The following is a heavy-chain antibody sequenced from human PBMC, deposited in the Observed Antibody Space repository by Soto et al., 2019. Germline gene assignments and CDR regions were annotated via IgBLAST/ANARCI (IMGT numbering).Heavy chain of an antibody. V-gene: IGHV3-33*01. D-gene: IGHD2-2*01. CDR1: GFTFSSYG. J-gene: IGHJ4*02. CDR2: IWYDGSNK. CDR3: AREEVVGNEAASIDY. Sequence: QVQLVESGGGVVQPGRSLRLSCAASGFTFSSYGMHWVRQAPGKGLEWVAVIWYDGSNKYYADSVKGRFTISRDNSKNTLYLRMNSLRAEDTAVYYCAREEVVGNEAASIDYWGQGTLVTVSS.